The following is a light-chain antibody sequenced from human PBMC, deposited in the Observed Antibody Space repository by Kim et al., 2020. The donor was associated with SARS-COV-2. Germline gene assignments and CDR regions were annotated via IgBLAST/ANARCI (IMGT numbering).Light chain of an antibody. CDR3: TTHGGYNYV. CDR1: SSDFGGFNY. CDR2: EVI. Sequence: PGLSVTISCSGTSSDFGGFNYVSWYQQRPGKAPKLIIYEVIKRPSGVPDRFSGSKSGNPASLTVSGLQAEDEADYYCTTHGGYNYVFGTGTKVTVL. V-gene: IGLV2-8*01. J-gene: IGLJ1*01.